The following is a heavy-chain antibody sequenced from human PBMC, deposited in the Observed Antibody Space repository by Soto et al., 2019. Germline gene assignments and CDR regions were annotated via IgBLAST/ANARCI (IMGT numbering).Heavy chain of an antibody. CDR1: GGSISSSSYY. V-gene: IGHV4-39*01. Sequence: SETLSLTCTVSGGSISSSSYYWGWIRQPPGKGLEWIGSIYYSGSTYYNPSLKSRVTISVDTSKNQFSLKLSSVTAADTAVYYCARVYGSGSYYQAYYYYYGMDAWGQGTTVT. D-gene: IGHD3-10*01. CDR3: ARVYGSGSYYQAYYYYYGMDA. J-gene: IGHJ6*02. CDR2: IYYSGST.